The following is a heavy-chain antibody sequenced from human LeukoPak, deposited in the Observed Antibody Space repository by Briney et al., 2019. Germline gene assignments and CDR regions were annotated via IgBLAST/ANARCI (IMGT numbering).Heavy chain of an antibody. V-gene: IGHV3-66*01. CDR2: LYSSGPT. CDR1: GFTVSNKY. J-gene: IGHJ3*02. D-gene: IGHD6-19*01. Sequence: QPGGSLRLSCAVSGFTVSNKYMSWVRQAPGKGLEWVAVLYSSGPTYYADSLKGRVTLPRDQSNHHLSLQMDGLRVQDTAVNYCGKGGGSSGWKCGVFDIWGQRTLVIVSS. CDR3: GKGGGSSGWKCGVFDI.